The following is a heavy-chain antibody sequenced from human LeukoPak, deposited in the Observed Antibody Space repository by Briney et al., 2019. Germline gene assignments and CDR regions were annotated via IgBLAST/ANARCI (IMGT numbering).Heavy chain of an antibody. CDR1: GYTFTSYD. V-gene: IGHV1-8*01. CDR2: MNPNSGKT. CDR3: ARGRGVVPAAGLHNYYYYGMDV. Sequence: ASVKVSCKASGYTFTSYDINWVRQATGQGLEWMGWMNPNSGKTGYAQKFQGRVTMTRNTSISTAYMELSSLRSEDTAVYYCARGRGVVPAAGLHNYYYYGMDVWGQGTTVTVSS. D-gene: IGHD2-2*01. J-gene: IGHJ6*02.